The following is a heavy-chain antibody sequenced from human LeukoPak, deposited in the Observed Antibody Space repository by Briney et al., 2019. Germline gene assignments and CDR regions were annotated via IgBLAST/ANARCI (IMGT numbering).Heavy chain of an antibody. V-gene: IGHV1-69*04. CDR2: IIPILGIA. CDR3: ARGVDGGNSDWFDP. CDR1: GGTFSSYA. J-gene: IGHJ5*02. D-gene: IGHD4-23*01. Sequence: ASVKVSCKASGGTFSSYAISWVRQAPGQGLEWMGRIIPILGIANYALKFQGRVTITADRSTSTAYMELSSLRSEDTAVYYCARGVDGGNSDWFDPWGQGTLVTVSS.